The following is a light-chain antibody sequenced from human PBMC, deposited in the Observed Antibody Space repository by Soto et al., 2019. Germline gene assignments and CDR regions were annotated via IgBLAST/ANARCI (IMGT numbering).Light chain of an antibody. CDR1: ESVSSN. CDR2: RAS. V-gene: IGKV3-15*01. J-gene: IGKJ1*01. CDR3: QQYNNWRT. Sequence: EIVMTQSPATRSVSPGERATLSCRASESVSSNLAWYQQRPGQPPRLLIHRASARTTGTPARFSGSGSGTDFTLTISSLQSEDSAVYYCQQYNNWRTFGQGTKVEIK.